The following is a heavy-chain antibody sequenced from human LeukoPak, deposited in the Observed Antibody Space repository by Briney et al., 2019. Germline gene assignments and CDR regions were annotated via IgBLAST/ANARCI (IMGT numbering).Heavy chain of an antibody. CDR1: GYTFTSYG. Sequence: ASVKVSCKASGYTFTSYGISWVRQAPGQGLEWTGWISAYNGNTNYAQKLQGRVTMTTDTSTSTAYMELRSLRSDDTAVYYCARVGRFLEWLLWDYWGQGTLVTVSS. V-gene: IGHV1-18*01. CDR3: ARVGRFLEWLLWDY. CDR2: ISAYNGNT. J-gene: IGHJ4*02. D-gene: IGHD3-3*01.